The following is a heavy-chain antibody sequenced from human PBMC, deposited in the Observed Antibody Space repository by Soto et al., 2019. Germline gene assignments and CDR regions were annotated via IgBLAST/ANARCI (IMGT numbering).Heavy chain of an antibody. D-gene: IGHD3-16*01. CDR3: ARGMITFGGVPSGHPFFDY. CDR1: GGSISSGGYY. J-gene: IGHJ4*02. Sequence: SETLSLTCTVSGGSISSGGYYWSWIRQHPGKGLEWIGYIYYSGSTYYNPSPKSRVTISVDTSKNQFSLKLSSVTAADTAVYYCARGMITFGGVPSGHPFFDYWGQGTLVTVSS. CDR2: IYYSGST. V-gene: IGHV4-31*03.